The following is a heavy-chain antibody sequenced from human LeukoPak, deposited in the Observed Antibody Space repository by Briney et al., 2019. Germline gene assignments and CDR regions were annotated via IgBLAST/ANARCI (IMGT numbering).Heavy chain of an antibody. CDR2: ISGSGGST. V-gene: IGHV3-23*01. J-gene: IGHJ4*02. D-gene: IGHD3-3*01. Sequence: PGGSLRLSCAASGFTFSSYAMSWVRQAPVKGLEWVSAISGSGGSTYYADSVKGRFTISRDNSKNTLYLQMNSLRAEDTAVYYCAKEPDNYDFWSGYYFDYWGQGTLVTVSS. CDR1: GFTFSSYA. CDR3: AKEPDNYDFWSGYYFDY.